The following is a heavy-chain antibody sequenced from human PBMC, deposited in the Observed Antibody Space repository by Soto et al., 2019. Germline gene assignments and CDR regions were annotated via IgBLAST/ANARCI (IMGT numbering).Heavy chain of an antibody. CDR1: GYSFTSYW. D-gene: IGHD6-13*01. V-gene: IGHV5-51*01. J-gene: IGHJ6*03. CDR2: IYPGDSDT. CDR3: ARLAAAENYYYYYLAV. Sequence: PGESLKISCKGSGYSFTSYWIGWVRQMPGKGLEWMGIIYPGDSDTRYSPSLQGQVTISADKSISTAYLQWSSLKASDTAMYYCARLAAAENYYYYYLAVWGKGTTVTVSS.